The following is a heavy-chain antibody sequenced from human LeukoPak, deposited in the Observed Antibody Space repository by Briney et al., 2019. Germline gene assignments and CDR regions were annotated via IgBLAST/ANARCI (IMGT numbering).Heavy chain of an antibody. Sequence: PGGSLRLSCAASGFTFSDYWMNWVRQAPGKGLEWVANIKQDGSETHYVDSVKGRFTIFRDNTKESLYLQMNSLRAEDTAVYYCTQIEWERWRGWGQGTLVTVSS. CDR2: IKQDGSET. CDR1: GFTFSDYW. CDR3: TQIEWERWRG. V-gene: IGHV3-7*01. D-gene: IGHD1-26*01. J-gene: IGHJ4*02.